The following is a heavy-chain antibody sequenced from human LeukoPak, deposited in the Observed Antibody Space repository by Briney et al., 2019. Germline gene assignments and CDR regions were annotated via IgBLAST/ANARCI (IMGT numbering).Heavy chain of an antibody. CDR1: GYTFTSYG. CDR2: ISAYNGNT. Sequence: ASVKVSCKASGYTFTSYGISWVRQAPGQGLEWMGWISAYNGNTNYAQKFQGRVTMTRDTSTSTVYMELSSLRSEDTAVYYCAREFRFSGDDYWGQGTLVTVSS. D-gene: IGHD1-26*01. V-gene: IGHV1-18*01. CDR3: AREFRFSGDDY. J-gene: IGHJ4*02.